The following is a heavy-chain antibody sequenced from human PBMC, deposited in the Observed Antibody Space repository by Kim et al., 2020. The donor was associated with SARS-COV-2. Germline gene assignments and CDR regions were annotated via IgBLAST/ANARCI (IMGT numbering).Heavy chain of an antibody. V-gene: IGHV1-46*01. CDR3: ARAVAGTGNAFDC. Sequence: RYSQKVQGRVTMTRDTSTSTVYMELSSLISEDTAVYYCARAVAGTGNAFDCWGQGTRVTVSS. J-gene: IGHJ4*02. D-gene: IGHD6-19*01.